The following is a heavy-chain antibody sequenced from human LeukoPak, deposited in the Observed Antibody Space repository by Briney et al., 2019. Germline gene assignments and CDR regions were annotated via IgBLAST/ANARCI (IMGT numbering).Heavy chain of an antibody. Sequence: ASVKVPCKASGGTFSSYAISWVRQAPGQGLEWMGRIIPILGIANYAQKFQGRVTITADKSTSTAYMELSSLRSEDTAVYYCARVDTATYVDYWGQGTLVTVSS. V-gene: IGHV1-69*04. CDR1: GGTFSSYA. D-gene: IGHD5-18*01. CDR3: ARVDTATYVDY. J-gene: IGHJ4*02. CDR2: IIPILGIA.